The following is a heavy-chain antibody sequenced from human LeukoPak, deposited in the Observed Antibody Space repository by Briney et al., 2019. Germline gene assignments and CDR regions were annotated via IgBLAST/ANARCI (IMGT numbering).Heavy chain of an antibody. CDR2: ISGSSGST. CDR1: GFTFSSYS. CDR3: AKEVGIYSSSPFDY. D-gene: IGHD6-6*01. J-gene: IGHJ4*02. V-gene: IGHV3-23*01. Sequence: AXSGFTFSSYSXXWVRQAPGKGXEWXSGISGSSGSTYYADSVKGRFTISRDNSRNTLYLQMNSLRAEDTAVYYCAKEVGIYSSSPFDYWGQGTLVTVSS.